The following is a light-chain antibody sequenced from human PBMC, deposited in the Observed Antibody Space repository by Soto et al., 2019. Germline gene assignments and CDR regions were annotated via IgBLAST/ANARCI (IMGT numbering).Light chain of an antibody. CDR1: SSNVGSYKL. CDR2: EVN. V-gene: IGLV2-23*02. J-gene: IGLJ1*01. CDR3: CSSGGSHKYV. Sequence: LPQPASVSWSPGQLITISCTGTSSNVGSYKLVSWYQQHPGKAPKLMIFEVNKRPSGVSNRFSGSKSGNTASLTISGLKVEEEADYYCCSSGGSHKYVFGTGTKGTVL.